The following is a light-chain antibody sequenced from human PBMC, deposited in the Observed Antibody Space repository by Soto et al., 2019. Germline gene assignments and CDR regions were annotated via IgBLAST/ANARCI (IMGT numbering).Light chain of an antibody. CDR2: GAS. Sequence: IVLTQSPCTLSLSPWERATLSCRASQSVSSSYLAWYQQKPGQAPRLLIYGASSRATGIPDRFSGSGSGTDFTLTISRLEPEDFAVYYCQQYGGSGTFGQGTKVDI. CDR3: QQYGGSGT. V-gene: IGKV3-20*01. J-gene: IGKJ1*01. CDR1: QSVSSSY.